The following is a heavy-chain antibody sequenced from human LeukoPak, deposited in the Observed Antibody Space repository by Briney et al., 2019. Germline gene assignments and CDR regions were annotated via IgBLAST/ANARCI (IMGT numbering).Heavy chain of an antibody. J-gene: IGHJ3*01. CDR3: ARLFGSGRRSAFDF. Sequence: ASVKVSRKASGYTFTGYYMHWVRQAPGQGLEWMGWINPNSGGTNYAQKFQGRVTMTRDTSISTAYMELSRLTSDDTAVYYCARLFGSGRRSAFDFWGQGTMLTVSS. CDR1: GYTFTGYY. D-gene: IGHD3-10*01. CDR2: INPNSGGT. V-gene: IGHV1-2*02.